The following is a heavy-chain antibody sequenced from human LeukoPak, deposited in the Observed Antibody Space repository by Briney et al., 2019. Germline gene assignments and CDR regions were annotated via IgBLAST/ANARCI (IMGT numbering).Heavy chain of an antibody. D-gene: IGHD3-10*01. Sequence: PSETLSLTCTVSGGSNSSTSYYWGWIRQPPGKGLEWIGTIYYSGSTYYNPSLKSRVTISVDTSKNQFSLKLSSVTAADTAVYYCARRSSGYRGVISINFDYWGQGTLVTVSS. CDR1: GGSNSSTSYY. V-gene: IGHV4-39*01. J-gene: IGHJ4*02. CDR2: IYYSGST. CDR3: ARRSSGYRGVISINFDY.